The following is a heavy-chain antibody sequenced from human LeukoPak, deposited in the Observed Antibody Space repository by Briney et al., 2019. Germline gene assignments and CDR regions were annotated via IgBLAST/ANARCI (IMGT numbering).Heavy chain of an antibody. CDR1: GFTFSSYW. Sequence: GGSLRLSCAASGFTFSSYWMHWVRQAPGKGLVWVSRINSDGSSTSYADSVKGRFTISRDNGRNTLYLQMNSLRAEDTAVYYCARNRYYYGSGNYGVPNWFDPWGQGTLVTVSS. V-gene: IGHV3-74*01. CDR3: ARNRYYYGSGNYGVPNWFDP. CDR2: INSDGSST. D-gene: IGHD3-10*01. J-gene: IGHJ5*02.